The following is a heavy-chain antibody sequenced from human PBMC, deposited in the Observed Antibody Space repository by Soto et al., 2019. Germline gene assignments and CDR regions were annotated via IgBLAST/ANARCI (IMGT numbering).Heavy chain of an antibody. V-gene: IGHV1-69*01. CDR1: GGTFSSYA. Sequence: QVQLVQSGAEVKKPGSSVKVSCKASGGTFSSYAISWVRQAPGQGLEWMGGIIPIFGTANYAQKFQGRVTITADESTSTAYMELSSLRSEDTAVYYCATPRGASSPKIYYYGMDVWGQGTTVTVSS. CDR3: ATPRGASSPKIYYYGMDV. D-gene: IGHD6-6*01. J-gene: IGHJ6*02. CDR2: IIPIFGTA.